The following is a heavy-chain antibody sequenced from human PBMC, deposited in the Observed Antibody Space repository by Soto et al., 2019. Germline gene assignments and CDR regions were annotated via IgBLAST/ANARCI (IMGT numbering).Heavy chain of an antibody. Sequence: QVQLVQSGAEVKKPGSSVKVSCKGSGGNRYTITWVRQAPGQGLEWMGRIIPMFGIATYAQNFQGRVTISADKSTSTAYMELSSLRSEDTAVYYCARDSGRSDVVPAAISAMDGCGQGTTVTVSS. J-gene: IGHJ6*02. CDR2: IIPMFGIA. V-gene: IGHV1-69*08. CDR3: ARDSGRSDVVPAAISAMDG. D-gene: IGHD2-2*01. CDR1: GGNRYT.